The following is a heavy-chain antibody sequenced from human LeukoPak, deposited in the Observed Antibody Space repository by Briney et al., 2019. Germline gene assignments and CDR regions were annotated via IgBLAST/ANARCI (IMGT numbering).Heavy chain of an antibody. Sequence: GGSLRLSCAASGFTFSSYSMNWVRQAPGKGLEWVSYISSSGTIYYADSVKGRFTISRDNAKNSLYLQMNSLRAEDTAVYYCARWGVGDYWGQGTLVTVSS. V-gene: IGHV3-48*04. CDR2: ISSSGTI. CDR3: ARWGVGDY. CDR1: GFTFSSYS. D-gene: IGHD1-26*01. J-gene: IGHJ4*02.